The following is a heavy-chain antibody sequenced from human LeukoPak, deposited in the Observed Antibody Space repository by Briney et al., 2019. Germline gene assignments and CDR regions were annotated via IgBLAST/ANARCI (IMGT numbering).Heavy chain of an antibody. CDR1: GGSISSYY. CDR2: IYYSGST. Sequence: PSETLSLTCTVSGGSISSYYWSWIRQPPGKGLEWIGYIYYSGSTNYNPSLKSRVTISVDTSKNQFSLKLSSVTAADTAVYYRARGRRGRDGYNFDYWGQGTLVTVSS. CDR3: ARGRRGRDGYNFDY. D-gene: IGHD5-24*01. V-gene: IGHV4-59*01. J-gene: IGHJ4*02.